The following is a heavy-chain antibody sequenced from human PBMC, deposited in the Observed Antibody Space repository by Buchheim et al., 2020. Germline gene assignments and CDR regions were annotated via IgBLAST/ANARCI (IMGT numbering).Heavy chain of an antibody. Sequence: QVQLVESGGGVVQPGRPLRLSCAASGFTFSSYGMHWVRQAPGKGLEWVAVISHDGSNKYYADSVKGRFTISRDNSKNTLYLQMNSLRAEDTAVYYCAKDRGGMDVWGQGTT. CDR1: GFTFSSYG. CDR2: ISHDGSNK. CDR3: AKDRGGMDV. J-gene: IGHJ6*02. D-gene: IGHD3-10*01. V-gene: IGHV3-30*18.